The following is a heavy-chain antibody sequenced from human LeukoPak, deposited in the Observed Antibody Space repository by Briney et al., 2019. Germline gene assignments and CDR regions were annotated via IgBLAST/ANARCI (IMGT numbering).Heavy chain of an antibody. CDR2: MNPNIGNA. J-gene: IGHJ6*02. CDR1: GYTFTSSA. V-gene: IGHV1-8*01. Sequence: GASVKVSCKASGYTFTSSAINWVRQAPGQGLEWMGWMNPNIGNAAYVQKFQGRVTMTRDTSISTAYMELSSLRSEETAVYYCARGEWDVWGQGTTVTVSS. CDR3: ARGEWDV.